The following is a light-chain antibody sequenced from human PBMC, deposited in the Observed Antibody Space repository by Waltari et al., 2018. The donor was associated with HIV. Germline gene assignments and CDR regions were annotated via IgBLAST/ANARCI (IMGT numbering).Light chain of an antibody. J-gene: IGKJ4*01. CDR2: GAS. CDR1: QGLSSY. V-gene: IGKV1-27*01. Sequence: DIQMTQSPSSLSASVGDRVTITCRASQGLSSYLAWYQQKPGKAPKLLIYGASTLQSGVPSRFSGSESGTDFTLTISSLQPEDFATYYCQNYYSAPLTVGGGTKVEI. CDR3: QNYYSAPLT.